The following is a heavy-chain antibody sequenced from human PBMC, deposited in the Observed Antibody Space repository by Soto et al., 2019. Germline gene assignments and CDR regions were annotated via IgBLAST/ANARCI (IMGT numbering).Heavy chain of an antibody. J-gene: IGHJ4*02. V-gene: IGHV3-30-3*01. CDR3: ARDRAHGSGGYLGS. CDR1: GFTFSSYA. CDR2: ISYDGSNK. Sequence: GGSLRLSCAASGFTFSSYAMHWVRQAPGKGLEWVAVISYDGSNKYYADSVKGRFTISRDNSKNTLYLQMNSLRAEDTAVYYSARDRAHGSGGYLGSWGQGT. D-gene: IGHD3-3*01.